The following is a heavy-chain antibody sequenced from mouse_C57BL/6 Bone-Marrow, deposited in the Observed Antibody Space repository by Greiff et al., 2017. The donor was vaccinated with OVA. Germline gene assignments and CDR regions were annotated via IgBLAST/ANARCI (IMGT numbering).Heavy chain of an antibody. Sequence: VQLKESGGGLVKPGGSLKLSCAASGFTFSDYGMHWVRQAPEKGLEWVAYISCGSSTIYYADTVKGRFTISRDNAKNTLFLQMTSLRSEDTAMYYCARRYYGSRGDYWGQGTSVTVSS. CDR1: GFTFSDYG. D-gene: IGHD1-1*01. V-gene: IGHV5-17*01. CDR2: ISCGSSTI. CDR3: ARRYYGSRGDY. J-gene: IGHJ4*01.